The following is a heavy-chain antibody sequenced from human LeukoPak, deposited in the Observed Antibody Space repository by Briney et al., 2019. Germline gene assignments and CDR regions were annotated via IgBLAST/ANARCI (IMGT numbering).Heavy chain of an antibody. J-gene: IGHJ4*02. CDR3: ARDESGSFDY. CDR1: GGSISSYY. V-gene: IGHV4-59*01. CDR2: IYYSGST. Sequence: SETLSLTCTVSGGSISSYYWSWIRQPPGKGLEWIGYIYYSGSTNYNPSLKSRVTISVDTSKNQFSLRLSSVTAADTAVYYCARDESGSFDYWGQGTLVTVSS. D-gene: IGHD5-12*01.